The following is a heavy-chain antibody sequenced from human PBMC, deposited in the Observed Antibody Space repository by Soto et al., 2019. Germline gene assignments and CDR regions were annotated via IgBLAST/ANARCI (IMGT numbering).Heavy chain of an antibody. D-gene: IGHD6-13*01. V-gene: IGHV3-30-3*01. J-gene: IGHJ6*02. CDR3: ARDKERYSSSWKQPYYYYGMDV. CDR2: ISYDGSNK. CDR1: RFTFSSYA. Sequence: QPGGSLRLSCAASRFTFSSYAMHWVRPAPGKGLEWVAVISYDGSNKYYADSVKGRFTISRDNSKNTLYLQMNSLRAEDTAVYYCARDKERYSSSWKQPYYYYGMDVWGQGTTVTVSS.